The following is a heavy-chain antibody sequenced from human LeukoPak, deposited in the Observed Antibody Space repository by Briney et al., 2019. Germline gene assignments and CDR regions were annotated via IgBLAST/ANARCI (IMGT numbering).Heavy chain of an antibody. D-gene: IGHD3-3*01. CDR3: ARPYDFWSIDAFDI. J-gene: IGHJ3*02. V-gene: IGHV1-46*01. CDR2: INPSGGST. Sequence: WVRQATGQGLEWMGIINPSGGSTSYAQKFQGRVTMTRDTSTSTVYMELSSLRSEDTAVYYCARPYDFWSIDAFDIWGQGTMVTVSS.